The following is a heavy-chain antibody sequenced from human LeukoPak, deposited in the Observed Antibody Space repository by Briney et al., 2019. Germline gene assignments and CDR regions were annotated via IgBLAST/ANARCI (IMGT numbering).Heavy chain of an antibody. J-gene: IGHJ4*02. CDR1: GFSLRSYW. Sequence: GGSLRLSCAVSGFSLRSYWMHWVRQAPGKGLVLVWRISGEGSMINYADSVKGRFTISRDDPKNLVYLQMNSLRAEDTAVYYCARYSSSSGGVSHYFDYWGQGTLVTVSS. CDR3: ARYSSSSGGVSHYFDY. D-gene: IGHD6-6*01. CDR2: ISGEGSMI. V-gene: IGHV3-74*01.